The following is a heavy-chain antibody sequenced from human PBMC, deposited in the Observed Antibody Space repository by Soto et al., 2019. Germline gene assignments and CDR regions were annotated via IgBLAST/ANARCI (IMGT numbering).Heavy chain of an antibody. V-gene: IGHV5-10-1*01. D-gene: IGHD5-12*01. Sequence: GESLNISCKGSGYSFTSYWISWVRQMPGKGLEWMGRIDPSDSYTNYSPSFQGHVTISADKSISTAYLQWSSLKASDTAMYYCASLDGYKNHYYGMDVWGQGTTVTVS. CDR3: ASLDGYKNHYYGMDV. J-gene: IGHJ6*02. CDR2: IDPSDSYT. CDR1: GYSFTSYW.